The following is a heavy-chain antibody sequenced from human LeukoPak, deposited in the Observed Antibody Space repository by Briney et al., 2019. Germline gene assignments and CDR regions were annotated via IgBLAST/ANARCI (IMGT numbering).Heavy chain of an antibody. D-gene: IGHD3-10*01. V-gene: IGHV4-39*01. CDR1: GGSIGSHLFY. J-gene: IGHJ6*03. Sequence: SETLSLTCTVSGGSIGSHLFYLAWIRQPPGKGLEWIGSIYYSGSTYYNPSLRSRVTMSVDTSKNQFSLILTSVTAADTAIYFCADMVRGVIVGPNFYSYYMDVWGKGATVAVS. CDR2: IYYSGST. CDR3: ADMVRGVIVGPNFYSYYMDV.